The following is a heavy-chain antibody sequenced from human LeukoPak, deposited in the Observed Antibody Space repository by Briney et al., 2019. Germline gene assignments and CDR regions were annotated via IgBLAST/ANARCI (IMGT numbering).Heavy chain of an antibody. CDR2: ISSRSSFI. V-gene: IGHV3-21*01. Sequence: GGSLRLSCAASRFNFSTYSMNWVRQAPGKGLEWVSSISSRSSFIYNAHSVKGGFTISRDNAKNSLYLQMNSLRAEDTAVYYCARDRAVTGRNPFDYCGRGTLVTVSS. CDR3: ARDRAVTGRNPFDY. D-gene: IGHD6-19*01. CDR1: RFNFSTYS. J-gene: IGHJ4*02.